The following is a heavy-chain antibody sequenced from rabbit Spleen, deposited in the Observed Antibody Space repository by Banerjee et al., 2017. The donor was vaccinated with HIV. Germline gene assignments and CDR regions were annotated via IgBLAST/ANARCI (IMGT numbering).Heavy chain of an antibody. Sequence: QEQLVESGGGLVKPEGSLTLTCKASGFSFSDRDVMCWVRQAPGKGLEWIACIVAGGSGSTYYASWAKGRFSISKTSSTTVTLQMTSLTAADTATYFCARGDASDTGYNLWGPGTLVTVS. CDR2: IVAGGSGST. D-gene: IGHD1-1*01. CDR1: GFSFSDRDV. J-gene: IGHJ4*01. CDR3: ARGDASDTGYNL. V-gene: IGHV1S45*01.